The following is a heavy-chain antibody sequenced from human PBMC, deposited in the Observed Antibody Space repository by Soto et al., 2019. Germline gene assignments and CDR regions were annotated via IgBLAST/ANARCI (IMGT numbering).Heavy chain of an antibody. CDR3: ARERLIGGRSNGPNDCDY. Sequence: EVQLVESGGGLVKPGESLRLSCAASGFTFSSCIINWVRQAPGKGLEWVSSISSSSSYIYYADSVKCRFTTSRDNAKNSLYLQMNSLRAEDTAVYYCARERLIGGRSNGPNDCDYWGQGTLVTVSS. D-gene: IGHD3-16*01. V-gene: IGHV3-21*01. CDR2: ISSSSSYI. J-gene: IGHJ4*02. CDR1: GFTFSSCI.